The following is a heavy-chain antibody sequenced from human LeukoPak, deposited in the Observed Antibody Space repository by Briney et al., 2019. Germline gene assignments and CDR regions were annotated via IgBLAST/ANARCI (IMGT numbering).Heavy chain of an antibody. D-gene: IGHD3-3*01. CDR2: ISSSSSYI. V-gene: IGHV3-21*01. Sequence: GGSLRLSCAASGFTFSSYSMNWVRQAPGKGLEWVSSISSSSSYIYCADSVKGRFTISRDNAKNSLYLQMNSLRAEDTAVYYCARGYMSELRFLEWLPRETNWFDPWGQGTLVTVSS. CDR1: GFTFSSYS. CDR3: ARGYMSELRFLEWLPRETNWFDP. J-gene: IGHJ5*02.